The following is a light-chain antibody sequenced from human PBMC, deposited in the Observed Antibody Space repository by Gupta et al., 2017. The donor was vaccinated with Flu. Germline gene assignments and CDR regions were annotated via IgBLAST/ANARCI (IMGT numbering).Light chain of an antibody. CDR3: QQYYRTPLA. CDR1: QSVLYSANNKNY. V-gene: IGKV4-1*01. Sequence: DIVMTQSPDSLTVSLGERATINCKSSQSVLYSANNKNYLAWYQQKPGQPPKLLVLWASTRESGVPDRFSGSGSGTDFTLTINSLQAEDVAVYYCQQYYRTPLAFGPGTKVHI. CDR2: WAS. J-gene: IGKJ3*01.